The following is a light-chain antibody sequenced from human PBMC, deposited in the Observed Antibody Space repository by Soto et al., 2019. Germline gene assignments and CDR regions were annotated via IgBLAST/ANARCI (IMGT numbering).Light chain of an antibody. J-gene: IGLJ1*01. CDR3: CSNADSSTHV. V-gene: IGLV2-23*01. Sequence: LTQPASVSQSPGQSITFSCTGTSNVVGSHNLASWYQQYSDKAPKLIIVEASQRPSGVSNRFSGSKSGSTASLTISGLQAEDEADYYCCSNADSSTHVFATGTRSPS. CDR2: EAS. CDR1: SNVVGSHNL.